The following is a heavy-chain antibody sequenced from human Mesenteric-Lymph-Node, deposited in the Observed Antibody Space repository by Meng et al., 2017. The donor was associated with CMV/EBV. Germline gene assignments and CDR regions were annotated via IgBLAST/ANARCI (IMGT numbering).Heavy chain of an antibody. CDR2: INPNSGGT. D-gene: IGHD3-9*01. V-gene: IGHV1-2*06. CDR1: TGYY. Sequence: TGYYMHWVRQAPGQGLEWMGRINPNSGGTNYAQKFQGRVTMTRDTSISTAYMELSRLRSDDTAVYYCARVPTYYDILTGYYPTYYFDYWGQGTLVTVSS. J-gene: IGHJ4*02. CDR3: ARVPTYYDILTGYYPTYYFDY.